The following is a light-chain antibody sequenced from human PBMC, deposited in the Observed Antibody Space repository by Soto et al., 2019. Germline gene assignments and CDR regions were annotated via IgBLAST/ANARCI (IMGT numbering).Light chain of an antibody. CDR3: QQYQNSPRT. J-gene: IGKJ1*01. CDR1: QSVGGSS. Sequence: ETVLTHSPGTLSFSPGERATVSCRASQSVGGSSLAWYQQRPGQAPRLLIYDTSKRATGIPDRFSGSGSGTDFTLTISRLEPEDFAVYYCQQYQNSPRTFGQGTKVDIK. V-gene: IGKV3-20*01. CDR2: DTS.